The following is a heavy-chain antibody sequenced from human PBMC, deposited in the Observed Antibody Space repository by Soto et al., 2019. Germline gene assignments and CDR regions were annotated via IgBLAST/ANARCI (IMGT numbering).Heavy chain of an antibody. CDR1: GYTFTGYY. CDR3: ARGGSYYYGMDV. J-gene: IGHJ6*01. V-gene: IGHV1-2*02. D-gene: IGHD1-26*01. CDR2: LNPDSGAT. Sequence: ASVKVSCKASGYTFTGYYMHWVRQAPGQGLEWMGWLNPDSGATKYAQTFQGRVTMTRDTSITTAYMELSRLRSDDTAVYYCARGGSYYYGMDVWGQGTTVTFSS.